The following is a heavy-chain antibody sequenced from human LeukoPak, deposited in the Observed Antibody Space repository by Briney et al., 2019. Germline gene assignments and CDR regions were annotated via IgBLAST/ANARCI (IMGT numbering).Heavy chain of an antibody. CDR3: AKPVTAAAGFYYYGMDV. CDR2: ISGSGGST. CDR1: GFTFSSYA. J-gene: IGHJ6*02. V-gene: IGHV3-23*01. D-gene: IGHD6-13*01. Sequence: TGGSLRLSCAASGFTFSSYAMSWVRQAPGKGLEWVSAISGSGGSTYYADSVKSRFTISRDNSKNTLYLQMNSLRAEDTAVYYCAKPVTAAAGFYYYGMDVWGQGTTVTVSS.